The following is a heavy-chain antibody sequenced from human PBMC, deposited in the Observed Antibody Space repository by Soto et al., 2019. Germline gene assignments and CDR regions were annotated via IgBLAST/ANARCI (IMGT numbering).Heavy chain of an antibody. Sequence: SETLSLTCTVSGGSISSYYWSWIRQPPGKGLEWIGYIYYSGSTNYNPSLKSRVTISVDTSKNQFSLKLSSVTAADTAVYYCARDLDYWGQGTLVTVSS. CDR2: IYYSGST. CDR3: ARDLDY. V-gene: IGHV4-59*01. J-gene: IGHJ4*02. CDR1: GGSISSYY.